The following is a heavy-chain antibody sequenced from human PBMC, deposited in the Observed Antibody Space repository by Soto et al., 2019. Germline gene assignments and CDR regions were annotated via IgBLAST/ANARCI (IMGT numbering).Heavy chain of an antibody. Sequence: DVQLVESGGGLVKPGGSLRLSCAASGFTFSSFVMHWVRQAPGKGLEWVSSISTNSGSIYYGDSVKGRFTISRDNVKNLLSLQITNLRAEDTAVYYCVRDKDNYGQMVFDSWGQGTLVNVPS. CDR1: GFTFSSFV. J-gene: IGHJ4*02. CDR2: ISTNSGSI. V-gene: IGHV3-21*06. CDR3: VRDKDNYGQMVFDS. D-gene: IGHD5-18*01.